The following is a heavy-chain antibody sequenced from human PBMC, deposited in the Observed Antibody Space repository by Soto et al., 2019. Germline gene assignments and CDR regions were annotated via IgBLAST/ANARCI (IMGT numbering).Heavy chain of an antibody. Sequence: QVQLVESGGGVVQPGRSLRLSCAASGFTFSSYGMHWVRQAPGKGLEWVAVISYDGSNKYYADSVKGRFTISRDNSKNALYLQMNSLRAEDTAVYYCAKDSEGSVLGVDYWGQGTLVTVSS. D-gene: IGHD2-8*01. CDR2: ISYDGSNK. CDR1: GFTFSSYG. J-gene: IGHJ4*02. V-gene: IGHV3-30*18. CDR3: AKDSEGSVLGVDY.